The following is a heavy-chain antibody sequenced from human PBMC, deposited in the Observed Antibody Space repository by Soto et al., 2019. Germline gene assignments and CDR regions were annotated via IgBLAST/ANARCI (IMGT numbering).Heavy chain of an antibody. V-gene: IGHV3-30*18. Sequence: QVQLVESGGGVVQPGRSLRLSCAASGFTFSSYGMHWVRQAPGKGLEWVAVISYDGSNKYYADSVKGRFTISRDNPKNTLYLQMNSLRAEDTAVYYCAKDRRFSSSSTYWYFDLWGRGTLVTVSS. J-gene: IGHJ2*01. CDR2: ISYDGSNK. D-gene: IGHD6-6*01. CDR1: GFTFSSYG. CDR3: AKDRRFSSSSTYWYFDL.